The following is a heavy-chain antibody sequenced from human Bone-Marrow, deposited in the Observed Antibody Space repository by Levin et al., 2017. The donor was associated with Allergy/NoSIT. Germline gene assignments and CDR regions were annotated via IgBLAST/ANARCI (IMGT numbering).Heavy chain of an antibody. CDR2: IYSGGST. CDR1: GFTVSSNY. CDR3: ARGGFGELVSH. Sequence: GGSLRLSCAASGFTVSSNYMSWVRQAPGKGPEWVSVIYSGGSTYYADSVKGRFTISRDNSKNTLYLQMNSLRAEDTAVYYCARGGFGELVSHWGQGTLVTVSS. V-gene: IGHV3-53*01. J-gene: IGHJ4*02. D-gene: IGHD3-10*01.